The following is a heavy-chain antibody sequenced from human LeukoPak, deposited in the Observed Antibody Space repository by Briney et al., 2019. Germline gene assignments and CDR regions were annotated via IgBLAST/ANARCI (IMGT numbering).Heavy chain of an antibody. CDR3: AKDKDYGYYMDV. Sequence: PGRSLRLSCAASEFIFDDYAMHWVRQAPGKGLEWVSGISWSSGSIGYADSVKGRFTISRDNSKNTLYLQMNSLRAEDTAVYYCAKDKDYGYYMDVWGKGTTVTVSS. CDR2: ISWSSGSI. V-gene: IGHV3-9*01. CDR1: EFIFDDYA. D-gene: IGHD3-16*01. J-gene: IGHJ6*03.